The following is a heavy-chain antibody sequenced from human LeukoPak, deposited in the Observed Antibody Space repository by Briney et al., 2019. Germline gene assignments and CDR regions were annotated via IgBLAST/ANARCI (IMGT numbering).Heavy chain of an antibody. CDR2: IYYSGST. Sequence: SETLSLTCTVSGGSISSNSYYWGWIRQPPGKGLEWIGGIYYSGSTYYNPSLKSRVTISVDTSKNQFSLKLSSVTAADTAVYYCARGKDSSGYYYIDYWGQGTLVTVSS. CDR1: GGSISSNSYY. CDR3: ARGKDSSGYYYIDY. J-gene: IGHJ4*02. D-gene: IGHD3-22*01. V-gene: IGHV4-39*07.